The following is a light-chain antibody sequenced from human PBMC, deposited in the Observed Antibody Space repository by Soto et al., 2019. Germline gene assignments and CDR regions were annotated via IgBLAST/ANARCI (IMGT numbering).Light chain of an antibody. Sequence: DIQMTQSPSTLSAAIGDRVTITCRASESVRNWLAWYQQKPGKAPKFLIYKASTLQSGVPSRFSGSGSGTESTLTISSLQPDDFATYHCQQYNSYSLTFGQGTKVDIK. CDR1: ESVRNW. V-gene: IGKV1-5*03. CDR3: QQYNSYSLT. J-gene: IGKJ1*01. CDR2: KAS.